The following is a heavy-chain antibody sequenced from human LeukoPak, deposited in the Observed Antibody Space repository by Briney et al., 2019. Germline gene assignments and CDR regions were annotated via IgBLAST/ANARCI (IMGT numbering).Heavy chain of an antibody. Sequence: SETLSLTCTVSGGSISSYYWSWIRQPAGKGLEWIGRIYTSGSTNYNPSLKSRVTMSVDTSKNQFSLKLSSVTAADTAVYYCAREGITMVRGVITRYWFDPWGQGTLVTVSS. CDR2: IYTSGST. V-gene: IGHV4-4*07. CDR1: GGSISSYY. J-gene: IGHJ5*02. D-gene: IGHD3-10*01. CDR3: AREGITMVRGVITRYWFDP.